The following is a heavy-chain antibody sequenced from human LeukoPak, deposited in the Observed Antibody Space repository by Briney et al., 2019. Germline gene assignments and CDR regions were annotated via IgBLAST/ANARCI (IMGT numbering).Heavy chain of an antibody. CDR2: ISGSGGST. Sequence: PGGSLRLSCAASGFTFSSYAMSWVRQAPGKGLEWVSAISGSGGSTYYADSVKGRFTISRDNSKNTLYLQMNSLRADDTAVYYCARGYTGSYSFWLAFDIWGQGTMVTVSS. CDR3: ARGYTGSYSFWLAFDI. CDR1: GFTFSSYA. J-gene: IGHJ3*02. D-gene: IGHD1-26*01. V-gene: IGHV3-23*01.